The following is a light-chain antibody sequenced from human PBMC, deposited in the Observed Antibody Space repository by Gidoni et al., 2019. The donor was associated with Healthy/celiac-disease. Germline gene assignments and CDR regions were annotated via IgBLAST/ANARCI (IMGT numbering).Light chain of an antibody. CDR3: NSRDSSSNHVV. V-gene: IGLV3-19*01. Sequence: SSELTPDPAVSVALGQTGRITCQGDSLRSYYASWYQQKPGQAPVLVIYGKNNRPSGIPDRFSGSSSVNTASLTITGAQAEDEADYYCNSRDSSSNHVVFGGGTKLTVL. J-gene: IGLJ2*01. CDR1: SLRSYY. CDR2: GKN.